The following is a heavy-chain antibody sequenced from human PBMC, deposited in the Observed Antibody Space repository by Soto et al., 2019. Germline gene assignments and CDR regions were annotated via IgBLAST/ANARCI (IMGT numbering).Heavy chain of an antibody. CDR3: ARQARPYGDYCFDY. D-gene: IGHD4-17*01. CDR1: GGSISSYY. CDR2: IYYSGST. Sequence: SETLSLTCTVSGGSISSYYWSWIRQPPGKGLEWIGYIYYSGSTNYNPSLKSRVTISVDTSKNQFSLKLSSVTAADTAVYYCARQARPYGDYCFDYWGQGTLVTVSS. V-gene: IGHV4-59*08. J-gene: IGHJ4*02.